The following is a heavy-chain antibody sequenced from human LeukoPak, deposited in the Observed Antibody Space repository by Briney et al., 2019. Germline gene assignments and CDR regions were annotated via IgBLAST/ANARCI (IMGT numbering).Heavy chain of an antibody. J-gene: IGHJ4*02. CDR2: INHSGST. D-gene: IGHD1-26*01. CDR1: GGSFSGYY. CDR3: ARGTSGRYFIFDD. Sequence: SETLSLTCAVYGGSFSGYYWSWIRQPPGKGLEWIGEINHSGSTNYNPSLKSRVTISVDTSKNQLSLKLSSVTAADTAIYYCARGTSGRYFIFDDWGQGTLVTVSS. V-gene: IGHV4-34*01.